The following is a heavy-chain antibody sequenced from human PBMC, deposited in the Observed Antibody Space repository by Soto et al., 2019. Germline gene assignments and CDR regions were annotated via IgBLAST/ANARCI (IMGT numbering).Heavy chain of an antibody. D-gene: IGHD5-18*01. Sequence: RKGLEWVSAISGSGGSTYYADSVKGRFTISRDNSKNTLYLQMNSLRAEDTAVYYCARDREYSYGTNDYWGQGALVTVSS. CDR3: ARDREYSYGTNDY. V-gene: IGHV3-23*01. J-gene: IGHJ4*02. CDR2: ISGSGGST.